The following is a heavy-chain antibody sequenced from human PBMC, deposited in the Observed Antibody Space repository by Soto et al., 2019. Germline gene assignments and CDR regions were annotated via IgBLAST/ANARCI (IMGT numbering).Heavy chain of an antibody. D-gene: IGHD1-26*01. CDR3: ARDGGRHSGGIDY. CDR1: GGTFSSYS. J-gene: IGHJ4*02. Sequence: QVQLVQSGAEVKKPGSSVKVSCKASGGTFSSYSINWVRQAPGQGLEWMGEIIPIFGTANYAQKFQGRVTITVDEATSTAYMELSSLRSEDTAVYYGARDGGRHSGGIDYWGQGTLVTVSS. V-gene: IGHV1-69*01. CDR2: IIPIFGTA.